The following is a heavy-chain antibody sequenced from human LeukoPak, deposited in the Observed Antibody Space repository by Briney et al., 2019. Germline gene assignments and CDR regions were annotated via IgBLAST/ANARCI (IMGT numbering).Heavy chain of an antibody. J-gene: IGHJ4*02. V-gene: IGHV3-53*01. D-gene: IGHD2-21*01. CDR3: ARWSHCGGDCLSFDY. Sequence: GGSLRLSCAVSGFTVTKTYMSWVRQAPGRGLEWVSIIYKSGSTYYADSVKGRFTISRDSANNTLYLQMNSLRAEDTAVYYCARWSHCGGDCLSFDYWGQGTLVIVSS. CDR2: IYKSGST. CDR1: GFTVTKTY.